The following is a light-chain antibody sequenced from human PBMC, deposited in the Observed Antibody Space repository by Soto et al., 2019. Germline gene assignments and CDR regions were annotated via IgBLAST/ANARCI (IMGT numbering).Light chain of an antibody. Sequence: DIQMTQSPSTLSASLGDRVTITCRASQSISSWLAWYQQIPGKAPKLLIYKASSLESGVPSRFSGSGSGTQFTLTISSLQPEDFGTYYCQQYNTCPGTFGQGTKVDIK. V-gene: IGKV1-5*03. CDR2: KAS. CDR3: QQYNTCPGT. J-gene: IGKJ1*01. CDR1: QSISSW.